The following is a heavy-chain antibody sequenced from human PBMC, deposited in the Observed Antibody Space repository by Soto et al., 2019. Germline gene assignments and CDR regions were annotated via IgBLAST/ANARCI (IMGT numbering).Heavy chain of an antibody. CDR2: MNAGVGNT. CDR1: GYTFTDYA. J-gene: IGHJ4*02. V-gene: IGHV1-3*01. CDR3: ARDTGYTFGSLNY. Sequence: GASVKVSCKASGYTFTDYALHWVRQAPGQSLDWLGWMNAGVGNTLYSQKFQGRITITRDTSASTAYMELNSLKSEDTAIYYCARDTGYTFGSLNYWGPGTLVTVSS. D-gene: IGHD5-18*01.